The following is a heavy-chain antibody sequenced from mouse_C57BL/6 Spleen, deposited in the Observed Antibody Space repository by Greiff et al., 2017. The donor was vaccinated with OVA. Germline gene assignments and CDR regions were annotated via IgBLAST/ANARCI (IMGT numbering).Heavy chain of an antibody. D-gene: IGHD2-4*01. Sequence: QVQLQQSGAELVKPGASVKLSCKASGYTFTAYTIHWVKPRSGKGLEWIGWFYTGSGSIKYNEKFKDRATLTGDKSSSTVYMEFSRLTSEDSALYFCARHEEDYYDYDPYAMDYWGQGTSVTVSS. CDR3: ARHEEDYYDYDPYAMDY. V-gene: IGHV1-62-2*01. J-gene: IGHJ4*01. CDR1: GYTFTAYT. CDR2: FYTGSGSI.